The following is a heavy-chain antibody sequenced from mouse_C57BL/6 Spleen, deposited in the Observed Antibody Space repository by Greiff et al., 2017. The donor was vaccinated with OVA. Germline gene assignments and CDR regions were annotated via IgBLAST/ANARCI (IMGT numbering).Heavy chain of an antibody. CDR3: ARDDYYGSSNAMDY. CDR1: GFTFSDYY. J-gene: IGHJ4*01. D-gene: IGHD1-1*01. V-gene: IGHV5-16*01. Sequence: EVHLVESEGGLVQPGSSMKLSCTASGFTFSDYYMAWVRQVPEKGLEWVANINYDGSSTYYLDSLKSRFIISRDNAKNILYLQMSSLKSEDTATYYCARDDYYGSSNAMDYWGQGTSVTVSS. CDR2: INYDGSST.